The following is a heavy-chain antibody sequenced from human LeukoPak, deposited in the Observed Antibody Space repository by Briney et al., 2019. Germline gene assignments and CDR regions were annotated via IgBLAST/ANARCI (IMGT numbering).Heavy chain of an antibody. V-gene: IGHV3-7*05. Sequence: GGSLRLSCAASGFIFSSYWMSWVRQAPGKGLEWVANIKQDGSEKYYVDSVKGRFTISRDNAKNSLYLQMNSLRAEDTAVYYCANRESKKYEGWFDPWGQGTLVTVSS. CDR3: ANRESKKYEGWFDP. J-gene: IGHJ5*02. D-gene: IGHD2-8*01. CDR1: GFIFSSYW. CDR2: IKQDGSEK.